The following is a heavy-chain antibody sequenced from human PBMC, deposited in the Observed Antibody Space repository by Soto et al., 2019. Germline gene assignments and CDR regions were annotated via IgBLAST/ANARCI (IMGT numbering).Heavy chain of an antibody. CDR3: ARASYYGSGSGYNWFDP. V-gene: IGHV4-59*01. D-gene: IGHD3-10*01. CDR1: GGPISSYY. CDR2: IYYSGST. J-gene: IGHJ5*02. Sequence: SETLSLTCTVSGGPISSYYWSWIRQPPGKGLEWIGYIYYSGSTNYNPSLKSRVTISVDTSKNQFSLKLSSVTAADTAVYYCARASYYGSGSGYNWFDPWGQGTLVTVSS.